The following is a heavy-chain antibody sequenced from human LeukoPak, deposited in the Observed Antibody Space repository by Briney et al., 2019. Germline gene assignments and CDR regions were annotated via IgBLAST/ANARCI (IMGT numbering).Heavy chain of an antibody. J-gene: IGHJ4*02. D-gene: IGHD2-15*01. CDR2: IYPGDSDT. CDR3: ARRYCSGGNCYDYFDY. CDR1: EYTFTSYW. Sequence: GESLKISCKGSEYTFTSYWIGWVRQMPGKGLEWMGIIYPGDSDTRYSPSFQGQVTISADKSISTAYLQWSSLKASDTAIYYCARRYCSGGNCYDYFDYWGQGTLVTVSS. V-gene: IGHV5-51*01.